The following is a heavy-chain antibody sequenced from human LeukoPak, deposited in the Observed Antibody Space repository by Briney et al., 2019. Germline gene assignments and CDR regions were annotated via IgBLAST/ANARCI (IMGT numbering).Heavy chain of an antibody. D-gene: IGHD6-19*01. Sequence: GGSLRLSCAASGFTFSSYSMNWVRQAPGKGLEWVSYISSSSITIYYADSVKGRFTISRDNAENSLYLQMNSLGADDTAVYYCVRDSQWLVDYWGQGTLVTVSS. CDR1: GFTFSSYS. CDR3: VRDSQWLVDY. CDR2: ISSSSITI. J-gene: IGHJ4*02. V-gene: IGHV3-48*01.